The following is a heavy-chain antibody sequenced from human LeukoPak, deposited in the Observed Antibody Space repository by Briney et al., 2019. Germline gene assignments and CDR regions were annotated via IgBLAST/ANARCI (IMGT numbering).Heavy chain of an antibody. V-gene: IGHV4-34*01. CDR2: INHSGST. Sequence: SETLSLTCTVSGGSISTYYWSWIRQHPGKGPEWIGEINHSGSTNYNPSLKSRVTISVDTSKNQFSLRLNSVTAADTAVYYCARDPDYWGQGTLVTVSS. J-gene: IGHJ4*02. CDR1: GGSISTYY. CDR3: ARDPDY.